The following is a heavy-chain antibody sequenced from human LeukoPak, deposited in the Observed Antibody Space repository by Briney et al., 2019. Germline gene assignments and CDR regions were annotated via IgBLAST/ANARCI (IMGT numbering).Heavy chain of an antibody. Sequence: GGSLRLSCAASGFTVSSNYMSWVRQAPGKGLEWVSVIYSDGTSYYADSVKARFSISRDNSKNSLYLQMNSLRVEDTAMYYCTKTGGPWDWGQGTQVTVSS. V-gene: IGHV3-53*01. D-gene: IGHD7-27*01. CDR3: TKTGGPWD. CDR2: IYSDGTS. J-gene: IGHJ4*02. CDR1: GFTVSSNY.